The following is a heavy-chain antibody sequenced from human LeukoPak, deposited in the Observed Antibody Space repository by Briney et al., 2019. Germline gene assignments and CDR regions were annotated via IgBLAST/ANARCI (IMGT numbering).Heavy chain of an antibody. CDR3: ARHVYSAITMIRKIITHFDY. CDR2: IYSSGST. V-gene: IGHV4-39*01. J-gene: IGHJ4*02. Sequence: SETLSLTCTVSGDSISSSNYYWVWIRQPPGKGLEWIGSIYSSGSTFYNPSLKSRVTISVDTSKNQFSLRLSSVTAADTAVYYCARHVYSAITMIRKIITHFDYWGQGTLVTVSS. D-gene: IGHD3-10*01. CDR1: GDSISSSNYY.